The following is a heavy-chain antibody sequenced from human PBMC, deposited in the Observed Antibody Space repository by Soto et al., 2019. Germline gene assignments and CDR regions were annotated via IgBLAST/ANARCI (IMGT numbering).Heavy chain of an antibody. CDR3: ARGFLEFSRSYADS. Sequence: SVKVSCKASGVTFSNYTISWVRQAPGQGLEWMGGIIPIFDTASYAQKFQGRVTITADKSTSTAYMELSSLRSEDTAVYYCARGFLEFSRSYADSWGQGTLVTVSS. CDR1: GVTFSNYT. V-gene: IGHV1-69*06. CDR2: IIPIFDTA. J-gene: IGHJ4*02. D-gene: IGHD6-6*01.